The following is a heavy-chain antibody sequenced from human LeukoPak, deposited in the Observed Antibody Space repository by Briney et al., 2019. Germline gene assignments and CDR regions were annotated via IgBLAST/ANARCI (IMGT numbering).Heavy chain of an antibody. CDR3: ARGYYDFWSGYYQRAPFDY. V-gene: IGHV4-59*01. J-gene: IGHJ4*02. CDR1: GGSISSYY. D-gene: IGHD3-3*01. Sequence: SETLSLTCTVSGGSISSYYWSWIRQPPGKGLEWIGYIYYSGGTNYNPSLKSRVTISVDTSKNQFSLKLSSVTAADTAVYYCARGYYDFWSGYYQRAPFDYWGQGTLVTVSS. CDR2: IYYSGGT.